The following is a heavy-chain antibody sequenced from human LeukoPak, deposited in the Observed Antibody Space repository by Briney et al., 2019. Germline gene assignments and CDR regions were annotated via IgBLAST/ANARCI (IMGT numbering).Heavy chain of an antibody. J-gene: IGHJ4*02. CDR3: ARSFTPLYSSSPGFDY. Sequence: GASVKVSCKASGYTFTGYYMHWVRQAPEQGLEWMGWINPNSGGTNYAQKFQGRVTMTRDTSISTAYMELSRLRSDDTAVYYCARSFTPLYSSSPGFDYWGQGTLVTVSS. D-gene: IGHD6-6*01. CDR1: GYTFTGYY. CDR2: INPNSGGT. V-gene: IGHV1-2*02.